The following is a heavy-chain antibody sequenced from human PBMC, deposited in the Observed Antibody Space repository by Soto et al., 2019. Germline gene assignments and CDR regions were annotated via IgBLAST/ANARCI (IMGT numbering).Heavy chain of an antibody. V-gene: IGHV3-7*01. Sequence: GSLRLSCAASGFTFSSYWMSWVRQAPGKGLEWVANIKQDGSEKYYVDSVKGRFTISRDNAKNSLYLQMNSLRAEDTAVYYCAREAGCSGGSCYYCYYGMDVWGQGTTVTVS. J-gene: IGHJ6*02. D-gene: IGHD2-15*01. CDR3: AREAGCSGGSCYYCYYGMDV. CDR2: IKQDGSEK. CDR1: GFTFSSYW.